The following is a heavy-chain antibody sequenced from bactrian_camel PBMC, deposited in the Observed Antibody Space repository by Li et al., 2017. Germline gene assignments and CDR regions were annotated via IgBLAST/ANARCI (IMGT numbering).Heavy chain of an antibody. V-gene: IGHV3S40*01. D-gene: IGHD7*01. J-gene: IGHJ4*01. CDR2: ITSDGDST. CDR1: GSTVSTYY. Sequence: VQLVESGGGLVQPGGSLILSCSMFGSTVSTYYMTWVRQAPGKGLEWVSSITSDGDSTYYADSVKGRFTISKDNAEITLYLQMNSLASEDTALYYCAYASFTMSPRAQLVSHWYNNRGQATQVTVS. CDR3: AYASFTMSPRAQLVSHWYNN.